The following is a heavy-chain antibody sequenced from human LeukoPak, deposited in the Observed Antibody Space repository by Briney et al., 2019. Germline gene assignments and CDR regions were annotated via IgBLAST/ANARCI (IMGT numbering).Heavy chain of an antibody. D-gene: IGHD5-18*01. CDR2: IYYTGST. Sequence: PAETLSLTCTVSGGSVSTYYWSWIRQPPGKGLEWIGYIYYTGSTNYNPSLKSRVTISVDTSKNEFSLKLNSVTAADTAVYYCARGIGGYNYGYYFDYWGQGTLVT. J-gene: IGHJ4*02. CDR3: ARGIGGYNYGYYFDY. CDR1: GGSVSTYY. V-gene: IGHV4-59*02.